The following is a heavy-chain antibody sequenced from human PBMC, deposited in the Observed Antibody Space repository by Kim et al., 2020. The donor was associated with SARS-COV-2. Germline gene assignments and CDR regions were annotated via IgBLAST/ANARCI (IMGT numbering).Heavy chain of an antibody. V-gene: IGHV1-18*04. CDR2: ISAYNGNT. CDR3: ARGWPHYYDSSGSIDY. J-gene: IGHJ4*02. CDR1: GYTFTSYG. Sequence: ASVKVSCKASGYTFTSYGISWVRQAPGQGLEWMGWISAYNGNTNYAQKLQGRVTMTTDTSTSTAYMELRSLRSDDTAVYYCARGWPHYYDSSGSIDYWGQGTLVTVSS. D-gene: IGHD3-22*01.